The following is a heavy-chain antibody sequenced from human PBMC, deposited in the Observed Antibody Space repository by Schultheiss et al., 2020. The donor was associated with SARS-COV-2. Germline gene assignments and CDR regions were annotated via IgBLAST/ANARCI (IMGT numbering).Heavy chain of an antibody. CDR3: ARDYPVGSAFDY. V-gene: IGHV3-21*01. D-gene: IGHD6-25*01. J-gene: IGHJ4*02. CDR1: GFTFSNAW. CDR2: ISSSSSYI. Sequence: GGSLRLSCAASGFTFSNAWMSWVRQAPGKGLEWVSSISSSSSYIYYADSVKGRFTISRDNAKNSLYLQMNSLRAEDTAVYYCARDYPVGSAFDYWGQGTLVTVSS.